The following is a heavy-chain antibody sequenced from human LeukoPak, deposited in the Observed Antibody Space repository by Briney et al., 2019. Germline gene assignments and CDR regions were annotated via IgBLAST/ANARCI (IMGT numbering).Heavy chain of an antibody. D-gene: IGHD3-3*01. CDR2: IIPIFDSP. J-gene: IGHJ4*02. Sequence: SVKVSCKASGYTFTSYDINWVRQATGQGLEWMGGIIPIFDSPNYAQKFQGRVTITADESTSTAYMELSSLRSDDTAVYYCASPDLRFLAWSHFDYWGQGTLVTVSS. CDR3: ASPDLRFLAWSHFDY. CDR1: GYTFTSYD. V-gene: IGHV1-69*13.